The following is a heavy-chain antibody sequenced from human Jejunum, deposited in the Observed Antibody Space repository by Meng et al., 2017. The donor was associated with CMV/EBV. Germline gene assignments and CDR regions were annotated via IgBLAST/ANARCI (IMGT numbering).Heavy chain of an antibody. J-gene: IGHJ4*02. V-gene: IGHV1-2*02. Sequence: KASGYSFTDYNVHWVRQAPGQGLEWMGYINPHSGGTNYAQQFQGRVTMTRDTSISAAYTELSSLRYDDTAVYFCAREQWLVYYFDYWGQGTLVTVSS. CDR3: AREQWLVYYFDY. CDR1: GYSFTDYN. D-gene: IGHD6-19*01. CDR2: INPHSGGT.